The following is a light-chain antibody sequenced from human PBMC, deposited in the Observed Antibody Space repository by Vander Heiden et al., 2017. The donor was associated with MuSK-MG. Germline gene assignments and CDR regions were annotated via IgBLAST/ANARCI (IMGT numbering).Light chain of an antibody. V-gene: IGKV3-20*01. CDR1: QSVSSSY. CDR3: QQDGNSPWT. CDR2: GAS. J-gene: IGKJ1*01. Sequence: EIVLTQSPGTLSLSPGERATLSCNASQSVSSSYLAWYHKTAGQAPRLLIYGASRRATGIQDRFSGSASGTDFTLTISRLEPEDFAVYYCQQDGNSPWTFGQGTKVEIK.